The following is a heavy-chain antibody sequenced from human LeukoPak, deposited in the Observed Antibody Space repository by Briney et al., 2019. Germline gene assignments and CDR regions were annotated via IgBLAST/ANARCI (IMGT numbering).Heavy chain of an antibody. V-gene: IGHV4-59*01. Sequence: PSETLPLTCTVSGGSISSYYWSWIRQPPGKGLEWIGYMYYRGSTNYNPSLKSRVTISVDTSKNQFSLKLTSVTAADRAVYYCAGWANYFGMDVWGQGTTVTVSS. CDR2: MYYRGST. J-gene: IGHJ6*02. CDR3: AGWANYFGMDV. CDR1: GGSISSYY.